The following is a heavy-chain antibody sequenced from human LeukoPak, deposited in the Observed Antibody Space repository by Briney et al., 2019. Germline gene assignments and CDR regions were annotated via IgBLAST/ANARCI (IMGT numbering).Heavy chain of an antibody. Sequence: GESLKISCQAYGYSFFSNYWIAWVRQMPGKGLEWMGILYPGDSDSRYSPSFQGQVTISADRSISTAYLHWSSLKVSDTAMYYCARASRDGYNQNFDYWGQGTLVTVSS. CDR2: LYPGDSDS. CDR1: GYSFFSNYW. CDR3: ARASRDGYNQNFDY. V-gene: IGHV5-51*01. D-gene: IGHD5-24*01. J-gene: IGHJ4*02.